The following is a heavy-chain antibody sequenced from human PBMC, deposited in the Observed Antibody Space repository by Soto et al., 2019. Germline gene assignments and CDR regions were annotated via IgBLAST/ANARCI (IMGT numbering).Heavy chain of an antibody. CDR1: GYSFTSYW. D-gene: IGHD6-13*01. J-gene: IGHJ6*02. V-gene: IGHV5-51*01. CDR3: ARPIAAAGTRTPRTKNYYYYGMDV. Sequence: PGESLKISCKGSGYSFTSYWIGWVRQMPGEGLELMGIIYPGDSDTRYSPSFQGQVTISADKSNSTAYLQWSSLQASDTAMYYCARPIAAAGTRTPRTKNYYYYGMDVWGQGTTVTVSS. CDR2: IYPGDSDT.